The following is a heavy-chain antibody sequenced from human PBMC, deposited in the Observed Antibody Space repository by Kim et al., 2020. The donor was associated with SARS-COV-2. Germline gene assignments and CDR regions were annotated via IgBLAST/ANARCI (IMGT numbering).Heavy chain of an antibody. V-gene: IGHV3-21*01. CDR3: WIGICSGGSCYP. CDR2: ISSSSSYI. CDR1: GFTFSSYS. J-gene: IGHJ5*02. Sequence: GGSLRLSCAASGFTFSSYSMNWVRQAPGKGLEWVSSISSSSSYIYYADSVKGRFTISRDNAKNSLYLQMNSLRAEDTAVYYCWIGICSGGSCYPCGQGTLVTVSS. D-gene: IGHD2-15*01.